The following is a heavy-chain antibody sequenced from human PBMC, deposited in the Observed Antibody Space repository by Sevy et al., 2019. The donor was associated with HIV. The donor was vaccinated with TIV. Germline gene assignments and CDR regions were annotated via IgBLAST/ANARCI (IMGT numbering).Heavy chain of an antibody. V-gene: IGHV3-15*01. CDR3: ATDPIIVLLVTDGMHV. Sequence: GGSLRLSCAASGFTFTYAWMSWVRQAPGKGLEWVGRIKSRPDGGNTDYAATVKGRFTISRDDSKNTLYLQMNSLKTEDSAVYYCATDPIIVLLVTDGMHVWGQGTTVTVSS. D-gene: IGHD2-8*01. J-gene: IGHJ6*02. CDR2: IKSRPDGGNT. CDR1: GFTFTYAW.